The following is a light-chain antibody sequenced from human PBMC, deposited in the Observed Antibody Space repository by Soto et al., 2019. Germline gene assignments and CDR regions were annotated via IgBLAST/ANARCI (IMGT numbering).Light chain of an antibody. Sequence: EIVLTQSPVTLSLSPGERVTLSCRASQTVSNQLAWYQQKPGQAPRLLIYDASRRVTGIPARFSGSGSGTDFTLTLSSLEPEDFAVYYCQQRAGSSTFGQGTRLEIK. CDR1: QTVSNQ. V-gene: IGKV3-11*01. CDR2: DAS. CDR3: QQRAGSST. J-gene: IGKJ5*01.